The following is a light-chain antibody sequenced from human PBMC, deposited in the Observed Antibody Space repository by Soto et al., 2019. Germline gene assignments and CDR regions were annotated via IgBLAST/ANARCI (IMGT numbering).Light chain of an antibody. J-gene: IGLJ3*02. CDR1: SSNIGSNA. V-gene: IGLV1-44*01. CDR3: ATWDDGLNGWV. CDR2: NNN. Sequence: QSVLTQPPSASGTPGQRVTISCSGRSSNIGSNAVNWYQQFPGRAPKVLIYNNNERPSGVPDRFSGSKSGTSASLAISGLQSEDEADYYCATWDDGLNGWVFGGGTQLT.